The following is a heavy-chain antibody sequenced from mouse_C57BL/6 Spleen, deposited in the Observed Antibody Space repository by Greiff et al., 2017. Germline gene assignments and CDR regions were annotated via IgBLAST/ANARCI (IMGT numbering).Heavy chain of an antibody. CDR1: GFTFSSYG. D-gene: IGHD1-1*01. J-gene: IGHJ1*03. Sequence: DVMLVESGGDLVKPGGSLKLSCAASGFTFSSYGMSWVRQTPDKRLEWVATISSGGSYTYYPDSVKGRFTISRDNAKNTLYLQMSSLKSEDTAMYYCARQADYYGSSYGWYFDVWGTGTTVTVSS. CDR2: ISSGGSYT. V-gene: IGHV5-6*02. CDR3: ARQADYYGSSYGWYFDV.